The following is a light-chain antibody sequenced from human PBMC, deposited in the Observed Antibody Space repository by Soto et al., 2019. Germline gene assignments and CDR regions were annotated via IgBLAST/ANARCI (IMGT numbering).Light chain of an antibody. CDR1: SSDVGDYNF. CDR3: SSYTTSRTQV. J-gene: IGLJ2*01. CDR2: DVS. V-gene: IGLV2-14*03. Sequence: QSALTQPASVSGSPGQSITISCTVTSSDVGDYNFVSWYRQHPGKVPKLLIYDVSDWPSGVSNRFSGSKSGITASLTISGLQADDEADYYCSSYTTSRTQVFGGGTKLTVL.